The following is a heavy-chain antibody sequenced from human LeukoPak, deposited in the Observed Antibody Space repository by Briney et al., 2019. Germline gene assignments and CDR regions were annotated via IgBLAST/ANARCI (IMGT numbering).Heavy chain of an antibody. J-gene: IGHJ4*02. CDR2: VSAYNGHT. V-gene: IGHV1-18*01. CDR3: ARERNYYDSTDPKYYFDY. CDR1: GYTFAIYG. Sequence: GASVKVSCKASGYTFAIYGIIWVRQAPGQGLEWMGWVSAYNGHTSYAQKFQGRVTMTTDTSTSTAYMELRSLRSDDTAVYYCARERNYYDSTDPKYYFDYWGQGTLVTVSS. D-gene: IGHD3-22*01.